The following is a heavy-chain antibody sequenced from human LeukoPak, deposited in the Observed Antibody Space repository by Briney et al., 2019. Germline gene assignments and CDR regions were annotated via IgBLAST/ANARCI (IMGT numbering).Heavy chain of an antibody. CDR3: ATTVTTDQH. V-gene: IGHV3-33*01. CDR1: GFTFSSYG. J-gene: IGHJ1*01. CDR2: TWYDGSNK. Sequence: PGGSLRLSCAASGFTFSSYGMHWVRQAPGKGLEWVAVTWYDGSNKYYADSVKGRFTISRDNSKNTLYLQMNSLRAEDTAVYYCATTVTTDQHWGQGTLVTVSS. D-gene: IGHD4-17*01.